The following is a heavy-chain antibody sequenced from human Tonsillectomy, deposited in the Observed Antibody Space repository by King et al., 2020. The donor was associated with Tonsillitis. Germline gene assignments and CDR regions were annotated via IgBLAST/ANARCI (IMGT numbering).Heavy chain of an antibody. CDR1: GGSISSYY. D-gene: IGHD3-22*01. CDR2: IYYSGST. J-gene: IGHJ3*02. V-gene: IGHV4-59*08. CDR3: ARQDYDRNVRAFDI. Sequence: QLQESGPGLVKPSETLSLTCTVSGGSISSYYWSWIRQPPGKGLEWIGYIYYSGSTNYNPSLKSRVTISVDTSKNQFSLKLSSVTAADTAVYYCARQDYDRNVRAFDIWGQGTMVTVSS.